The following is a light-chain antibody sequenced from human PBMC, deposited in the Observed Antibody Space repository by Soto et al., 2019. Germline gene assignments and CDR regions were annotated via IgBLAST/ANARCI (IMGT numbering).Light chain of an antibody. CDR1: QNIGNN. CDR3: QQYNYWPS. J-gene: IGKJ1*01. V-gene: IGKV3-15*01. Sequence: EIVMTQSPATLSVSPGERVTLSCKAGQNIGNNLCWYQQKPGQTPRLLIYAASTRATGIPARFSGTASGTEFTLTISSLQSEDTAVYYCQQYNYWPSFGQGTKVEIK. CDR2: AAS.